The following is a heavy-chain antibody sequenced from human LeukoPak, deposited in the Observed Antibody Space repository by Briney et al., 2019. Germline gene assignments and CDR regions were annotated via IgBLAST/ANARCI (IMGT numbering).Heavy chain of an antibody. V-gene: IGHV3-23*01. CDR1: GLTFSSHA. D-gene: IGHD6-19*01. Sequence: GGSLRLSCAASGLTFSSHAMSWVRQAPGKGLEWVSAISGSGDSTYYADSVKGRFTISRDNSKDTLYLQMNSLRAEDTAVYYCAITIAVAGTGGFFDYWGQGTLVTVSS. CDR3: AITIAVAGTGGFFDY. J-gene: IGHJ4*02. CDR2: ISGSGDST.